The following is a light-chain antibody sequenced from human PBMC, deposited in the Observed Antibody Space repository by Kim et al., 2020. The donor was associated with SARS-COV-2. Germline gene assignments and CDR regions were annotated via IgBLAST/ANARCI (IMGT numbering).Light chain of an antibody. V-gene: IGKV3-15*01. CDR1: QSVSSN. CDR2: GAS. CDR3: QQYNNWPPRWT. Sequence: IVMTQSPATLSVSPGERATLSCRASQSVSSNLAWYQQKPGQAPRLLIYGASTRATGIPARFSGSGSGTEFTLTISSLQSEDFAVYYCQQYNNWPPRWTFGQGTKVDIK. J-gene: IGKJ1*01.